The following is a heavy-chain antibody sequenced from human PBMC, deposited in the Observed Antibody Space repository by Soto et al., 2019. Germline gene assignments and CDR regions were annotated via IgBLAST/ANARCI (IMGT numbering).Heavy chain of an antibody. J-gene: IGHJ4*02. CDR1: GFTFGSYW. D-gene: IGHD2-21*02. Sequence: PGGSLRLSCAASGFTFGSYWMHWVRQAPGKGLVWVSHINIDESRTDYADSVKGRFTISRDNARNTLYLQMSSLRPEDTAVYFCARAFCGGDCFAGDSWGQGTLVTVSS. CDR2: INIDESRT. CDR3: ARAFCGGDCFAGDS. V-gene: IGHV3-74*01.